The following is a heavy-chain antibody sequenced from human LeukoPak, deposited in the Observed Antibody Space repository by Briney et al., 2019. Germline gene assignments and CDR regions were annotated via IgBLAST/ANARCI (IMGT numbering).Heavy chain of an antibody. D-gene: IGHD2-8*01. V-gene: IGHV4-34*01. CDR1: GGSFSGYY. Sequence: KPSETLSLTCAVYGGSFSGYYWSWIRQPPGKGLEWIGEINHSGSTNYNPSLKSRVTISVDTSKNQFSLKLSSVTAADTAVYYCARGRVVPSPQRYFDLWGRGTLVTVSS. J-gene: IGHJ2*01. CDR3: ARGRVVPSPQRYFDL. CDR2: INHSGST.